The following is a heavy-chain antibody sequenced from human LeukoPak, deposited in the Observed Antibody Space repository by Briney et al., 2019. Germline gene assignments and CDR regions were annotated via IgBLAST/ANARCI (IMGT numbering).Heavy chain of an antibody. CDR2: TSGSGGET. V-gene: IGHV3-23*01. CDR3: ARGISYSTGWFYFDY. D-gene: IGHD6-19*01. Sequence: PGGSLRLSCAASGFIFNSYAMTWVRQAPGKGLEWVSGTSGSGGETYYADSVKGRFTISRDNSKNTLYLQMNSLRVEDTAVYHCARGISYSTGWFYFDYWGQGILVTVSS. J-gene: IGHJ4*02. CDR1: GFIFNSYA.